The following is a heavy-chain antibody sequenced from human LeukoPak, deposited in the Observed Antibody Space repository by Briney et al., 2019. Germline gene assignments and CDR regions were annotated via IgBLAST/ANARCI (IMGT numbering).Heavy chain of an antibody. CDR2: INPHSGGT. J-gene: IGHJ4*02. D-gene: IGHD4-23*01. V-gene: IGHV1-2*02. CDR1: GYTFTDYY. Sequence: ASVKVSCKASGYTFTDYYMHWVRQAPGQGLEWMGWINPHSGGTDHAQKFQGRVTMTRDTSISTAYMELSRLRSDDTAVYYCARVRYDYGGKDFDYWGQGTLVTVSS. CDR3: ARVRYDYGGKDFDY.